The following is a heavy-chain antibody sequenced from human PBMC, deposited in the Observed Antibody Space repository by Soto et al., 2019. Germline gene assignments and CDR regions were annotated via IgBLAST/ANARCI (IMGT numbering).Heavy chain of an antibody. CDR3: ARGTGVTIFGVGGASDY. Sequence: EVQLLESGGGSVQPGGSLRLSCAASGFTFSSYGMSWVRQAPGKGLEWVSAVSGSGGGTYYADSVKGRFTISRDNSNKPLYLQMNSLTAEDTAVYYCARGTGVTIFGVGGASDYWGQGTLVTVSS. D-gene: IGHD3-3*01. V-gene: IGHV3-23*01. CDR1: GFTFSSYG. J-gene: IGHJ4*02. CDR2: VSGSGGGT.